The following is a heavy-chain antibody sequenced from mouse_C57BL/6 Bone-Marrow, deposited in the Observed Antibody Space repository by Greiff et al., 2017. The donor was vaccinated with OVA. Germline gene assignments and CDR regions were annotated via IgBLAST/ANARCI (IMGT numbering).Heavy chain of an antibody. D-gene: IGHD1-1*01. V-gene: IGHV5-17*01. CDR3: ARLSNGSSYYYAMDY. Sequence: EVMLVESGGGLVKPGGSLKLSCAASGFTFSDYGMHWVRQAPEKGLEWVAYISSGSSTIYYADTVKGRFTISRDNAKNTLFLQMTSLRSEDTAMYYCARLSNGSSYYYAMDYWGQGTSVTVSS. J-gene: IGHJ4*01. CDR1: GFTFSDYG. CDR2: ISSGSSTI.